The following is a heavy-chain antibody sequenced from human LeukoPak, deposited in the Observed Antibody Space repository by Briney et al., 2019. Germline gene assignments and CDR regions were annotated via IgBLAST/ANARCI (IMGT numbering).Heavy chain of an antibody. Sequence: ASVKVSCKTSGYTFTDYHIHWVRQAPGQRLEWMGIINPSGGSTNYAQNFQGRVTMTRDTSTSTVYMELSSLRSEDTAVYYCARVRDGYNDAYDIWGQGTMVTVPS. J-gene: IGHJ3*02. CDR3: ARVRDGYNDAYDI. CDR2: INPSGGST. D-gene: IGHD5-24*01. V-gene: IGHV1-46*01. CDR1: GYTFTDYH.